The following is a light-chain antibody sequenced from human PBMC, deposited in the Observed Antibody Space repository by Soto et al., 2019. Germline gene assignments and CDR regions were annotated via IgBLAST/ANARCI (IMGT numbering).Light chain of an antibody. Sequence: EIVLTQSPATLSLSPGERATLSCRASQSVSSYLAWYQQKPGQAPRRLIYDASNRATGIPARFSGSGSGTDFTLTISSLKSEDFAVYYGQQYGSSPGTFGQGTKVDI. CDR2: DAS. CDR3: QQYGSSPGT. J-gene: IGKJ1*01. CDR1: QSVSSY. V-gene: IGKV3-11*01.